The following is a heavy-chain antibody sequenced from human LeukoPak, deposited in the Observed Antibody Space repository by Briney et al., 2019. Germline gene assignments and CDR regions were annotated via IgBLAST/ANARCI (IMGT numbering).Heavy chain of an antibody. CDR2: ISWNSGSI. J-gene: IGHJ4*02. D-gene: IGHD3-10*01. V-gene: IGHV3-9*01. Sequence: GRSLRLSCAASGFTFDDYAMHWVRQAPGKGLEWVSGISWNSGSIGYADSVKGRFTISRDNAKNSLYLQMNSLRAEDTAVYYCARVGVWFGESFDYWGQGTLVTVSS. CDR3: ARVGVWFGESFDY. CDR1: GFTFDDYA.